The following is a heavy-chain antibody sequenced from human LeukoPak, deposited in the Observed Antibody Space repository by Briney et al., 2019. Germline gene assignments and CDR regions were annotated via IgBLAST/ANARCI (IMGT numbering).Heavy chain of an antibody. V-gene: IGHV4-4*07. CDR1: GGALRSHY. Sequence: PSETLSLTCTVSGGALRSHYWNWIRQPAGKGLEWIGRIYSSGYTNDNPFLKSRITMSVDMSKNQFSLRLNSVTAADTAVYYCARGEHSVDSWGQGMLVTVSS. J-gene: IGHJ4*02. CDR3: ARGEHSVDS. CDR2: IYSSGYT. D-gene: IGHD1/OR15-1a*01.